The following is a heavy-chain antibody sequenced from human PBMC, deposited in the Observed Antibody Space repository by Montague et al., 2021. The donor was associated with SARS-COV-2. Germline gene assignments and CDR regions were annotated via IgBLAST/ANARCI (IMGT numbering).Heavy chain of an antibody. CDR2: ISSSSTI. Sequence: SLRLSCAASGFTFSSYRMNWVRQAPGKGLEWVSFISSSSTIYYADSVKGRFTISRDNAKNSLYLQMNSLRDEDAAVYYCARDSISTMIVVVYYDGMGVWGQGTTVTVSS. CDR1: GFTFSSYR. J-gene: IGHJ6*02. CDR3: ARDSISTMIVVVYYDGMGV. V-gene: IGHV3-48*02. D-gene: IGHD3-22*01.